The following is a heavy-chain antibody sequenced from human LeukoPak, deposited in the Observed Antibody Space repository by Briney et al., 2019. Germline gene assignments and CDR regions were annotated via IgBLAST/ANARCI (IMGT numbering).Heavy chain of an antibody. CDR1: GFTFTSSA. Sequence: GTPVKVSCKASGFTFTSSAVQWVRQARGQGLEWIGWIVVGSGNTNYAQKFQERVTINRDMSTSTAYMELSSLRSEDTAVYYCATDDVTTGTKTALGYWGLGTTVTVSS. CDR2: IVVGSGNT. CDR3: ATDDVTTGTKTALGY. J-gene: IGHJ6*02. V-gene: IGHV1-58*01. D-gene: IGHD1-1*01.